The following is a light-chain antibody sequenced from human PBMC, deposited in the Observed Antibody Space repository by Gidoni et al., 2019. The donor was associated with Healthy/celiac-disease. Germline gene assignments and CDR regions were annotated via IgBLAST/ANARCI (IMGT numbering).Light chain of an antibody. Sequence: IQMTQSPSSLSASVGDRVTITCPASQGISNYLAWYQHNPWKVPKLLSYASSTLQSVVPSLFSGSGSATYVTLTISSLQPEDVATYYCQKYNSAPLTFGGGTKVEIK. CDR1: QGISNY. V-gene: IGKV1-27*01. CDR2: ASS. CDR3: QKYNSAPLT. J-gene: IGKJ4*01.